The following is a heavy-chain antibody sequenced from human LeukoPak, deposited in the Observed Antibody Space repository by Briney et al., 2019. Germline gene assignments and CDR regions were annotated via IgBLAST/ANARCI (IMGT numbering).Heavy chain of an antibody. D-gene: IGHD6-19*01. CDR1: SYSLTELS. V-gene: IGHV1-24*01. CDR2: FDPEDGKT. CDR3: ATNLGIAVAGGAFDL. Sequence: VASVKVSCKVSSYSLTELSMRWVRQAPGKGLEWIGGFDPEDGKTIYAQRLQGRVTMTEDTSTDTAYMQLRSLISEDSAVYYCATNLGIAVAGGAFDLWGQGKVVTVSS. J-gene: IGHJ3*01.